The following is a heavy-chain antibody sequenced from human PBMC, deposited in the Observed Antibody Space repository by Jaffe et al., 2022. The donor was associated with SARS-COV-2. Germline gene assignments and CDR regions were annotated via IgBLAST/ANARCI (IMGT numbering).Heavy chain of an antibody. V-gene: IGHV3-48*03. Sequence: EVQLVESGGGLVQPGGSLRLSCAASGFRFSSYEMNWVRQAPGKGLEWVSYISSGSDTKYYADSVKGRFTISRDNAKNSLYLQMNSLRAEDTAVYYCARDYSNNWFYPWGQGTLVTVSS. CDR3: ARDYSNNWFYP. CDR2: ISSGSDTK. D-gene: IGHD2-15*01. CDR1: GFRFSSYE. J-gene: IGHJ5*02.